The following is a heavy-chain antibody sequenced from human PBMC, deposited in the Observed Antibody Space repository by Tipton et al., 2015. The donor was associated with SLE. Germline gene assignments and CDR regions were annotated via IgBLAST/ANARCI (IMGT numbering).Heavy chain of an antibody. V-gene: IGHV4-4*08. CDR1: GVSISTYY. Sequence: TLSLTCSVSGVSISTYYWSWIRQSPGKGLEWIGSMYFSGNTYYNPSLKSRVTISVDTSKNQFSLKMSSVTAADTAVYYCARTAGRSVKLWYFDLWGRGTLVTVSS. J-gene: IGHJ2*01. CDR2: MYFSGNT. CDR3: ARTAGRSVKLWYFDL. D-gene: IGHD5-18*01.